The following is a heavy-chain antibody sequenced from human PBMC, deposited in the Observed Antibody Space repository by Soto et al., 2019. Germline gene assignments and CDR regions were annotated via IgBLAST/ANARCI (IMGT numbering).Heavy chain of an antibody. J-gene: IGHJ6*02. CDR2: ISGSGGST. D-gene: IGHD2-2*02. V-gene: IGHV3-23*01. CDR3: AKDLRYRSSTSCYNGMDV. Sequence: PGGSLRLSCAASGFTFSSYAMSWVRQAPGKGLEWVSAISGSGGSTYYADSVKGRFTISRDNSKNTLYLQMNSLRAEDTAVYYCAKDLRYRSSTSCYNGMDVWGQGTTVTVSS. CDR1: GFTFSSYA.